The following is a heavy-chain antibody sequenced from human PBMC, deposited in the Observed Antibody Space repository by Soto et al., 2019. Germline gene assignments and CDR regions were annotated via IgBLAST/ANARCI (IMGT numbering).Heavy chain of an antibody. D-gene: IGHD3-22*01. J-gene: IGHJ3*02. Sequence: SETLSLTCTVSGGSISSYYWSWIRQPPGKGLEWIGDIYYSGSTNYNPSLKSRVTISVDTSKNQFSLKLSSVTAADTAVYYCARGGISAIVLTQIEHYDSSGYAFDIGGKGTRVTVSS. CDR2: IYYSGST. V-gene: IGHV4-59*01. CDR1: GGSISSYY. CDR3: ARGGISAIVLTQIEHYDSSGYAFDI.